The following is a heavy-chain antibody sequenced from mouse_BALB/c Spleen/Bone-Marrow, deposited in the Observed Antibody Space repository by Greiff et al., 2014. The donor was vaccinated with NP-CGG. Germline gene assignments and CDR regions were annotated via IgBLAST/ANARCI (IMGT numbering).Heavy chain of an antibody. CDR1: GFTFSSYT. Sequence: VQLKESGGGLVQPGGSLKLSCAASGFTFSSYTMSWVRQTPEKRLEWVAYISNGGGSTYYPDTVKGRFTISRDNAKKTLYLQMSSLKSEDTAMYYCARRSAATYYFDYWGQGTTLTVSS. D-gene: IGHD1-2*01. J-gene: IGHJ2*01. CDR2: ISNGGGST. CDR3: ARRSAATYYFDY. V-gene: IGHV5-12-2*01.